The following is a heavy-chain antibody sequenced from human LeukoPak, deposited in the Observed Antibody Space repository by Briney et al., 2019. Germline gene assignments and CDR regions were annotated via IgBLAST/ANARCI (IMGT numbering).Heavy chain of an antibody. CDR2: IYYSGST. J-gene: IGHJ4*02. V-gene: IGHV4-59*01. D-gene: IGHD3-3*01. Sequence: PSETLSLTCTVSGGSISSYYWSWIRQPPGKGLEWIGYIYYSGSTNYNPSPKSRVTISVDTSKNQFSLKLSSVTAADTAVYYCARRTGSGYYVFDYWGQGTLVTVSS. CDR3: ARRTGSGYYVFDY. CDR1: GGSISSYY.